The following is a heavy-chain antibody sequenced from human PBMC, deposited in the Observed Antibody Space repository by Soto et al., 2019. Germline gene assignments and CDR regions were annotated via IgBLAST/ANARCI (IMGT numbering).Heavy chain of an antibody. CDR3: AKEEVYYGSFDY. CDR1: GFTFSSYG. J-gene: IGHJ4*02. Sequence: QVQLVESGGGVVQPGRSLRLSCAASGFTFSSYGMHWVRQAPGKGLEWVGVISYDGSNKYYADSVKGRFTISRDNSKNTLYLQMNSLRAEDTAVYYCAKEEVYYGSFDYWGQGTLVTVSS. D-gene: IGHD3-10*01. V-gene: IGHV3-30*18. CDR2: ISYDGSNK.